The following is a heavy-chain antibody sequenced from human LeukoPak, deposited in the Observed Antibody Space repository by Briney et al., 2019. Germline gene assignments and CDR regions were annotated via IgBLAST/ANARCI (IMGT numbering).Heavy chain of an antibody. Sequence: SETLSLTCTVSGGSISSSSYYWGWIRQPPGKGLEWIGSLYYSGSTNYNPSLKSRVTISVDTSKNQFSLKLSSVTAADTAMYYCARVFVYCSGGSCYWGWFDRWGQGTLVTVSS. D-gene: IGHD2-15*01. V-gene: IGHV4-39*07. J-gene: IGHJ5*02. CDR3: ARVFVYCSGGSCYWGWFDR. CDR2: LYYSGST. CDR1: GGSISSSSYY.